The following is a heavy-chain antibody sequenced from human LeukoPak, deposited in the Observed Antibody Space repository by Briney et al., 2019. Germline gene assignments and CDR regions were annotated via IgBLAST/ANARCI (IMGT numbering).Heavy chain of an antibody. V-gene: IGHV3-30-3*01. CDR3: ASVVPAAMRYYFDY. CDR1: GFTFSSYA. CDR2: ISYDGSNK. J-gene: IGHJ4*02. D-gene: IGHD2-2*01. Sequence: GGSLRLSCAASGFTFSSYAMHWVRQAPGKGLEWVAVISYDGSNKYYADSVKGRFTISRDNSKNTLYLQMNSLRAEDTAVYYCASVVPAAMRYYFDYWGQGTLVTVSS.